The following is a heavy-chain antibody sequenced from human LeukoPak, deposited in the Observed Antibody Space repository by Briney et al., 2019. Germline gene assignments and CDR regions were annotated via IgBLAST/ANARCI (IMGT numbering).Heavy chain of an antibody. CDR3: ARGINMVRGVSPYYYYMDV. V-gene: IGHV3-7*01. CDR1: GFTFSSYW. D-gene: IGHD3-10*01. J-gene: IGHJ6*03. CDR2: IKQDGSEK. Sequence: PGGSLRLSCAASGFTFSSYWMSWVRQAPGKGLEWVANIKQDGSEKYYVDSVKGRFTISRDNAKNSLYLQMNSLRAEDTAVYYCARGINMVRGVSPYYYYMDVWGKGTTVTVSS.